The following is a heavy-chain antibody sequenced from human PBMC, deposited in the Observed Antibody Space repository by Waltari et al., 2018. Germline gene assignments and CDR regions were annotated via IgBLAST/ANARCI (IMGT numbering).Heavy chain of an antibody. Sequence: VQLVQSGAEVKKPGESLKISCKDSGYTFTSYYMHWVRQAPGQGLEWMGIINPSGGSTSYAQKFQGRVTMTRDTSTSTVYMELSSPRSEDTAVYYCARAQRYCSGGSCYSPGYWGQGTLVTVSS. V-gene: IGHV1-46*01. CDR1: GYTFTSYY. CDR2: INPSGGST. J-gene: IGHJ4*02. D-gene: IGHD2-15*01. CDR3: ARAQRYCSGGSCYSPGY.